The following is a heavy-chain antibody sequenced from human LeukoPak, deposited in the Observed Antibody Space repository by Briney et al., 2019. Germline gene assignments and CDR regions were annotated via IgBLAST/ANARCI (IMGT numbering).Heavy chain of an antibody. J-gene: IGHJ4*02. CDR1: GGTFSSYA. Sequence: GASVKVSCKASGGTFSSYAISWVRQAPGQGLEWVGGIIPIFGTANYAQKFQGRVTITTDESTSTAYMELSSLRSEDTAVYYCAILVEMATIWNYFDYWGQGTLVTVSS. CDR3: AILVEMATIWNYFDY. V-gene: IGHV1-69*05. D-gene: IGHD5-24*01. CDR2: IIPIFGTA.